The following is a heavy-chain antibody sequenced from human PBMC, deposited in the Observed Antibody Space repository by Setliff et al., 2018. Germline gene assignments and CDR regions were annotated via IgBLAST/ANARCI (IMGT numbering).Heavy chain of an antibody. CDR1: GVSIANTASY. CDR2: IYTSWST. J-gene: IGHJ6*03. CDR3: ARDVRHYDILTGYPYYYYYYMDV. D-gene: IGHD3-9*01. Sequence: SETLSLTCNVSGVSIANTASYWSWIRQPAGKGLEWIGHIYTSWSTNYNPSLKSRVTISVDTSKNQFSLKLSSVTAADTAVYYCARDVRHYDILTGYPYYYYYYMDVWGKGTTVTVSS. V-gene: IGHV4-61*09.